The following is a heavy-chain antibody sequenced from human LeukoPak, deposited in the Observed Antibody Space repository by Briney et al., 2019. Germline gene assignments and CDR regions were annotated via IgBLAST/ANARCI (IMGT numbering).Heavy chain of an antibody. D-gene: IGHD2-2*01. Sequence: SVKVSCKASGGTFSSYAISWVRQAPGQGLEWMGGIIPIFGTANYAQKFQGRVTITADESTSTAYMELSSLRSEDTAVYYCARGDCSSTSCYYYYMDVWGKGTTVTVSS. CDR3: ARGDCSSTSCYYYYMDV. CDR1: GGTFSSYA. J-gene: IGHJ6*03. V-gene: IGHV1-69*13. CDR2: IIPIFGTA.